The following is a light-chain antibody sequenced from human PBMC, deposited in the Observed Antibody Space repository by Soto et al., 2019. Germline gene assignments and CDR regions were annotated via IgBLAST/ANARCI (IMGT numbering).Light chain of an antibody. CDR1: QSVSSN. V-gene: IGKV3-15*01. Sequence: EIVMTQSPATLSVSPGERAALSCRATQSVSSNFAWYQQKPGQAPRLLIYGASTRATGIPARFSGSGSGTDFTLTISSLQSEAFAVYYCQQYNNWPYTFGQGTKLEIK. CDR2: GAS. J-gene: IGKJ2*01. CDR3: QQYNNWPYT.